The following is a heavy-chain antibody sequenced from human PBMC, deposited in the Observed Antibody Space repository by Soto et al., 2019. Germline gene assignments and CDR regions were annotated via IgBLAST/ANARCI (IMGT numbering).Heavy chain of an antibody. D-gene: IGHD2-2*01. J-gene: IGHJ6*02. Sequence: ASVKVSCKASGYTFTGYYMHWVRQAPGQGLEWMGWINPNSGGTNYAQKFQGGVTMTRDTSISTAYMELSRLRSDDTAVYYCARDRGRDCSSTCCYWGGMDVWGQGTTVTVPS. V-gene: IGHV1-2*02. CDR2: INPNSGGT. CDR1: GYTFTGYY. CDR3: ARDRGRDCSSTCCYWGGMDV.